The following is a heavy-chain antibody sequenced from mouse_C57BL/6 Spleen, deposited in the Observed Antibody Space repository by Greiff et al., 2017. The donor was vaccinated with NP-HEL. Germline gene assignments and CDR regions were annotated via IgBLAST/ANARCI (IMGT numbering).Heavy chain of an antibody. V-gene: IGHV1-7*01. D-gene: IGHD1-1*01. J-gene: IGHJ3*01. CDR3: ARGGIYYCGLIAY. Sequence: QVQLQQSGAELAKPGASVKLSCKASGYTFTSYWMHWVKQRPGQGLEWIGYINPSSGYTKYNQTFKDKATLTADKSSSTAYMQLSSQTYEDSAVYYCARGGIYYCGLIAYWGQGTLVTVSA. CDR1: GYTFTSYW. CDR2: INPSSGYT.